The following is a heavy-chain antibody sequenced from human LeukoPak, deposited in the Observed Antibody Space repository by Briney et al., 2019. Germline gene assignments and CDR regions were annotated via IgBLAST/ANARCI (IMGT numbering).Heavy chain of an antibody. CDR2: IWYDGSNK. J-gene: IGHJ4*02. CDR3: ARDYGSRLGAIRGSFDY. CDR1: GFTFSSYG. Sequence: PGGSLRLSCAASGFTFSSYGMHWVRQAPGKGLEWVAVIWYDGSNKYYADSAKGRFTISRDNSKNTLYLQMNSLRAEDTAVYYCARDYGSRLGAIRGSFDYWGQGTLVTVSS. D-gene: IGHD2-2*02. V-gene: IGHV3-33*01.